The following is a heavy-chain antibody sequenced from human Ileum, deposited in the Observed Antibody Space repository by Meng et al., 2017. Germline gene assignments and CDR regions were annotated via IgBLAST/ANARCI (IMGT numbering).Heavy chain of an antibody. J-gene: IGHJ4*02. V-gene: IGHV6-1*01. Sequence: QVQLPQACPGLVKPSQTLSLTCAVSGGSVSSNIAAWNWIRQSPLRGLEWLGRTYYRSKWYSEYAVSVKSRISITPDTSKNQFSLQMNSVTPEDTAVYYCASGSGSLDYWGPGTLVTVSS. D-gene: IGHD3-3*01. CDR2: TYYRSKWYS. CDR3: ASGSGSLDY. CDR1: GGSVSSNIAA.